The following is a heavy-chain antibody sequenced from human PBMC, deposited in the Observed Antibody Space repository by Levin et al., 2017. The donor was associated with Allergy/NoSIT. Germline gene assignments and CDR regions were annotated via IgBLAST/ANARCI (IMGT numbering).Heavy chain of an antibody. J-gene: IGHJ3*02. CDR2: IKQDGTEK. CDR1: GFTFSSYW. V-gene: IGHV3-7*04. Sequence: GGSLRLSCAASGFTFSSYWMSWVRQAPGKGLEWVANIKQDGTEKYYVDSVKGRFAISKDNPKNSVYLQMSSLRVEDTAVYYCARNRRSAFDIWGQGTVVTVSS. CDR3: ARNRRSAFDI.